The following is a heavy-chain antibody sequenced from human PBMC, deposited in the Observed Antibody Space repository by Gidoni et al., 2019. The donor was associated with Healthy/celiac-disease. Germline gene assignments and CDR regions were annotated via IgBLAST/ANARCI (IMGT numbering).Heavy chain of an antibody. Sequence: QVTLRESGPALVKPTQTLTLTCTFSGFSLSTSGMCVRWIRQPPGKALEWLARIDWDDDKYYSTSLKTRLTISKDTSKNQVVLTMTNMDPVDTATYYCARTRSIYGPAGQYYYYGMDVWGQGTTVTVSS. V-gene: IGHV2-70*15. CDR1: GFSLSTSGMC. J-gene: IGHJ6*02. CDR3: ARTRSIYGPAGQYYYYGMDV. D-gene: IGHD4-17*01. CDR2: IDWDDDK.